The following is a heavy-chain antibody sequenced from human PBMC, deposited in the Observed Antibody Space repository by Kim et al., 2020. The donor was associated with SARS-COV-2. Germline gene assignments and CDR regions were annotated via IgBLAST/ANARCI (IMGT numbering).Heavy chain of an antibody. CDR2: MSSSGSTR. CDR3: ARAQVLRYFDWLSKDYGMDV. Sequence: VSYMSSSGSTRNYADSVKGRLTISRENAKNALYRKMNSLRAEDTAVYYCARAQVLRYFDWLSKDYGMDVWGQGTTVTVS. D-gene: IGHD3-9*01. J-gene: IGHJ6*02. V-gene: IGHV3-48*03.